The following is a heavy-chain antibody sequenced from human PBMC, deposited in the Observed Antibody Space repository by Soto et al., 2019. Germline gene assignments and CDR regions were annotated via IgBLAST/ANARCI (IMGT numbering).Heavy chain of an antibody. D-gene: IGHD2-15*01. V-gene: IGHV1-46*03. CDR1: GYTFTSYY. Sequence: QVQLVQSGAEVKKPGASVKVSCKASGYTFTSYYMHWVRQAPGQGLEWMGIINPSGGSTSYAQKCQGRVTMTRDTSTSTVYMELSSLRSEDTDVYYCARSGGYCSGGSCSWSNAFDIWGQGTMVTVSS. CDR2: INPSGGST. CDR3: ARSGGYCSGGSCSWSNAFDI. J-gene: IGHJ3*02.